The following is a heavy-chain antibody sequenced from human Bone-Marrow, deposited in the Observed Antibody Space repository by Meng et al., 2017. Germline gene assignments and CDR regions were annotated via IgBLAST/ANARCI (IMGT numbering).Heavy chain of an antibody. J-gene: IGHJ4*02. CDR2: INPNTGNP. CDR1: GYTFTSDA. Sequence: VALGQRGLERNKPGASVKVSCKASGYTFTSDAMNWVRQAPGQGLEWMGWINPNTGNPTYAQGFTGRFVFSLDTSVSTAYLQISSLKAEDTAVYYCARDPGAIAVAGLEDYWGQGTLVTVSS. CDR3: ARDPGAIAVAGLEDY. D-gene: IGHD6-19*01. V-gene: IGHV7-4-1*02.